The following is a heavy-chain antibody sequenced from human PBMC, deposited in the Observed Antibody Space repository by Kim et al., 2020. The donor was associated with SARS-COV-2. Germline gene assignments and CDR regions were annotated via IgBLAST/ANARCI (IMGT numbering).Heavy chain of an antibody. D-gene: IGHD2-15*01. V-gene: IGHV3-15*04. CDR3: GRWYSAGSWFTFDP. Sequence: GGSLRLSCAASGFIFSDAWMSWVRQAPGKGLEWVGRIASNRKGGTTDYAAPVKGRFTISRDDSKDTLYLEMNSLKAEDTAIYYCGRWYSAGSWFTFDPWGQGTPVTVSS. CDR2: IASNRKGGTT. CDR1: GFIFSDAW. J-gene: IGHJ5*02.